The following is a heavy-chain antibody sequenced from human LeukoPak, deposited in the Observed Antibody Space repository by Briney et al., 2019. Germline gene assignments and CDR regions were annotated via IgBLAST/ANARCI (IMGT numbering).Heavy chain of an antibody. Sequence: SETLSLTCTVSGGSISSSSYFWGWIRQPPGKGLEWIGSIYYSGSTYYNPSLKSRVTISVDTSKNQFSLKLSSVTAADTAVYYCARDQGLNWFDPWGQGTLVTVSS. CDR3: ARDQGLNWFDP. J-gene: IGHJ5*02. CDR1: GGSISSSSYF. V-gene: IGHV4-39*07. CDR2: IYYSGST.